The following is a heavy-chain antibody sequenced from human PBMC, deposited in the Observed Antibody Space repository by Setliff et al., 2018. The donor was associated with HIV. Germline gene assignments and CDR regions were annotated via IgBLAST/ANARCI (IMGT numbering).Heavy chain of an antibody. D-gene: IGHD6-19*01. CDR1: GYTFSNYA. Sequence: ASVKVSCKTSGYTFSNYAIHWVRQAPGQGLEWMGWINAGNGDTRYSPKFQGRVTFTRDSSASTVYMELSGLLSEDTAVYYCATQGVAVSVPGFFDHWGQGTLVTVSS. CDR2: INAGNGDT. V-gene: IGHV1-3*01. J-gene: IGHJ4*02. CDR3: ATQGVAVSVPGFFDH.